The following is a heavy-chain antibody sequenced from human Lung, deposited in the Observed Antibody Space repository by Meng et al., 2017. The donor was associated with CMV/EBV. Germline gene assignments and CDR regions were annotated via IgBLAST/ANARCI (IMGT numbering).Heavy chain of an antibody. CDR2: IYTSGST. J-gene: IGHJ4*02. Sequence: QVQLQESGPGLVQPPETLSLTCTVSGGSISSYYWSWIRPPAGKGLEWIGRIYTSGSTNYNPSLKGRVTMSVDTSKNQFSLKLSSVTAADTAVYYCARAAAAGTDFDYWGQGTLVTVSS. V-gene: IGHV4-4*07. CDR3: ARAAAAGTDFDY. CDR1: GGSISSYY. D-gene: IGHD6-13*01.